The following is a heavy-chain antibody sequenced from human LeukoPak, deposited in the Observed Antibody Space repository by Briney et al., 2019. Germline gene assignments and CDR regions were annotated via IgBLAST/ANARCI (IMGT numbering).Heavy chain of an antibody. V-gene: IGHV3-15*01. CDR3: TTFYHEYSPY. D-gene: IGHD2/OR15-2a*01. Sequence: GGSLRLSCAASGFSFMNAWMIWVRQAAGKGLEWVGRIKSNADGGTPDYAAPARGRFTISRDDSKNTLYLQMNSLKTEDTAVYYCTTFYHEYSPYWGRGTLVTVSS. CDR1: GFSFMNAW. J-gene: IGHJ4*02. CDR2: IKSNADGGTP.